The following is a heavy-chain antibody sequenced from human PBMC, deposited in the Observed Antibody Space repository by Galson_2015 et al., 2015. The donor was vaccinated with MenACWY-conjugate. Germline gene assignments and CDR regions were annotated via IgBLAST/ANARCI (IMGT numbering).Heavy chain of an antibody. Sequence: TLSLTCTVSGGSISSYYWNWIRQPPGKGLEWIGFIYYSGSTNYNPSLKSRVTISVDTSKNQFSLKLSSVTAADTAVYYCARSEYSSDYFDYWGQGTLVTVSS. V-gene: IGHV4-59*01. J-gene: IGHJ4*02. CDR3: ARSEYSSDYFDY. CDR1: GGSISSYY. D-gene: IGHD6-6*01. CDR2: IYYSGST.